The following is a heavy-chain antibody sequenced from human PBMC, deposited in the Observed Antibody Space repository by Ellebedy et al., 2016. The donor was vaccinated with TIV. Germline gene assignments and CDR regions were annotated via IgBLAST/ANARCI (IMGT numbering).Heavy chain of an antibody. V-gene: IGHV3-11*06. J-gene: IGHJ4*02. CDR3: ARNGYEDVWGSYHHDY. Sequence: GGSLRLSCAASGFTFSDYYMSWIRQAPGKGLEWVSYISSTSSYTNYTDSVKGRFTISRDNAKNSLYLQMDSLRDEDTAVYYWARNGYEDVWGSYHHDYWGQGTLVTVSS. D-gene: IGHD3-16*02. CDR2: ISSTSSYT. CDR1: GFTFSDYY.